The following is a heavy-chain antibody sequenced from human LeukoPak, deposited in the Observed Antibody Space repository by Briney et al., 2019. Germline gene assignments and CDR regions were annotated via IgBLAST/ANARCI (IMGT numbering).Heavy chain of an antibody. D-gene: IGHD6-13*01. CDR2: INPSVGST. V-gene: IGHV1-46*01. J-gene: IGHJ5*02. CDR1: GYTFTSYY. Sequence: GASVKVSCKASGYTFTSYYMHWVRQAPGQGLEWMGIINPSVGSTSYAQKFQGRVTMTRDMSTSTVYMELSSLRSEDTAVYYCARGSSSFGLSSHDWFDPWGQGTLVTVSS. CDR3: ARGSSSFGLSSHDWFDP.